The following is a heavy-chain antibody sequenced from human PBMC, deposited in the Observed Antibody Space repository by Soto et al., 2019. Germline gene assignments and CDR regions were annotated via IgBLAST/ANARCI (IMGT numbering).Heavy chain of an antibody. CDR2: IYYSGSP. V-gene: IGHV4-59*08. Sequence: QVQLQESGPGLVKPSETLSLTCTVSGGSIRSYYWSWIRQPPGKGLQLIGSIYYSGSPNYNPSLKSGVTISVDTSENQSSLKLSSATAADTAVYYWARRYGGAFDIWGQGTMVTFSS. D-gene: IGHD3-10*01. CDR1: GGSIRSYY. J-gene: IGHJ3*02. CDR3: ARRYGGAFDI.